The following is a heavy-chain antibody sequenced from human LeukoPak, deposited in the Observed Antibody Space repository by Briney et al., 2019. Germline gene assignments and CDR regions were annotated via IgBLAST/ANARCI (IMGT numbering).Heavy chain of an antibody. CDR2: ISYDGSNK. CDR3: ARDRWGSIAAAGTCPDY. V-gene: IGHV3-30-3*01. D-gene: IGHD6-13*01. CDR1: GFTFSSYA. J-gene: IGHJ4*02. Sequence: PGGSLRLSCAASGFTFSSYAMHWVRQAPGKGLEWVAVISYDGSNKYYADSVKGRFTISRDNSKNTLYLQMNSLRAEDTAVYYCARDRWGSIAAAGTCPDYWGQGTLVTVSS.